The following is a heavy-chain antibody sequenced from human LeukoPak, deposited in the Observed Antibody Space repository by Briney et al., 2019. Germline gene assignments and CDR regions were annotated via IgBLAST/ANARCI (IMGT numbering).Heavy chain of an antibody. CDR1: GFTFSSYS. CDR2: ISSSSSTI. CDR3: ARDIVVVPAAQTEY. V-gene: IGHV3-48*01. D-gene: IGHD2-2*01. Sequence: GGSLRLSCASSGFTFSSYSMNWVRQAPGKGLEWVSYISSSSSTIYYADSVKGRFTISRDNAKNSLYLQMNSLRAEDTAVYYCARDIVVVPAAQTEYWGQGTLVTVSS. J-gene: IGHJ4*02.